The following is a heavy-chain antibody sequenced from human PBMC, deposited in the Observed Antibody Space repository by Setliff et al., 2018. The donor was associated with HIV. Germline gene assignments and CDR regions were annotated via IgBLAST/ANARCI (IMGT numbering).Heavy chain of an antibody. CDR2: IIAMLATA. V-gene: IGHV1-69*13. D-gene: IGHD3-10*01. J-gene: IGHJ6*02. Sequence: GASVKVSCKVSEDTFSNYAINWVRQAPGQGLEWMGGIIAMLATANYAQKFKGRVTITADESTTTAFMELRSLKADDTGIYYCSRSGVPPYYYYGMDVWGQGTTVTVSS. CDR1: EDTFSNYA. CDR3: SRSGVPPYYYYGMDV.